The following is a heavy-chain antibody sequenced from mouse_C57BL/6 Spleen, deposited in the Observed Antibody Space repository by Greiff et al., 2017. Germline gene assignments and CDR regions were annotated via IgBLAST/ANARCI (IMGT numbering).Heavy chain of an antibody. Sequence: VQLQQSGAELVRPGSSVKLSCKASGYTFTSYWMHWVKQRPIQGLEWIGNIDPSDSETHYNQKFKDKATLTVDKSSSTAYMQLSSLTSEDSAVYYCARSSGYTWFAYWGQGTLVTVSA. CDR3: ARSSGYTWFAY. V-gene: IGHV1-52*01. CDR2: IDPSDSET. CDR1: GYTFTSYW. J-gene: IGHJ3*01. D-gene: IGHD3-2*02.